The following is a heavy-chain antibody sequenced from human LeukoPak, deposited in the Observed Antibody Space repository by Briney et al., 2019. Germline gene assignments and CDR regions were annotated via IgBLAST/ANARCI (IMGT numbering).Heavy chain of an antibody. V-gene: IGHV1-69*13. CDR2: IIPIFGTA. CDR1: GGAFSSYA. D-gene: IGHD3-3*01. CDR3: ARGNTYHDFWPTAGYFDY. Sequence: ASVNVSCKASGGAFSSYAISWVRQAPGQGLEWMGGIIPIFGTANYAQKFQGRVTITADESTSTAYMELSSLRSEDTAVYYCARGNTYHDFWPTAGYFDYWGQGTLVTVSS. J-gene: IGHJ4*02.